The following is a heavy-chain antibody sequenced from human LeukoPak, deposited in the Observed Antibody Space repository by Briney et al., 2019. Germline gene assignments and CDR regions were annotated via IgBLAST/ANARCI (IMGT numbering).Heavy chain of an antibody. J-gene: IGHJ4*02. Sequence: GGSLRLSCAVSGFAFGSEAMSWVRQSPARGLEWVASISPGGGTTYYADYVKGRFTISRDNSKNSLFVQMNSLRAEDTAVYYCTTDQVSYQYYWGQGTLVTVSS. D-gene: IGHD1-26*01. V-gene: IGHV3-23*01. CDR3: TTDQVSYQYY. CDR2: ISPGGGTT. CDR1: GFAFGSEA.